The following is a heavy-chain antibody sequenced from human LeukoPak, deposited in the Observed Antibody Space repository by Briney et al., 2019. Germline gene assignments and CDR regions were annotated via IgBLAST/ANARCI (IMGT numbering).Heavy chain of an antibody. D-gene: IGHD1-26*01. CDR2: IKQDGSEE. CDR1: GFTFSNYW. CDR3: AKTPGGGSYHLDY. J-gene: IGHJ4*02. Sequence: PGGSLRLSCVASGFTFSNYWMSWVRQAPGKGLEWVANIKQDGSEENYVDSVKGRFTISRDNAKDSLSLQMNSLRAEDTAVYYCAKTPGGGSYHLDYWGQGTLVTVSS. V-gene: IGHV3-7*01.